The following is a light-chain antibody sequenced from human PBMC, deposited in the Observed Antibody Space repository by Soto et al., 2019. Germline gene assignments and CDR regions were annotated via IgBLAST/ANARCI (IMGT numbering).Light chain of an antibody. CDR1: QSVLYSSNNKNY. Sequence: DIVMTQSPDPLAVSLGEGATIDCKSSQSVLYSSNNKNYLAWYQQKPGQPPKLLIYWASTRESGVPDRFSGSGSGTDFTLTISSLQAEDVAVYYCQQYYSIPPTFGQGTKVDIK. J-gene: IGKJ1*01. CDR3: QQYYSIPPT. CDR2: WAS. V-gene: IGKV4-1*01.